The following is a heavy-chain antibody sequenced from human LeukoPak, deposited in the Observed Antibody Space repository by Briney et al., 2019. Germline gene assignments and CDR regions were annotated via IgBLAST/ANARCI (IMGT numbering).Heavy chain of an antibody. CDR2: FSGSGVST. V-gene: IGHV3-23*01. J-gene: IGHJ4*02. D-gene: IGHD5-24*01. CDR1: GFTFSNYA. Sequence: GGSLRLSCAASGFTFSNYAVSWVRQAPGRGLEWVSAFSGSGVSTYYADSVKGRFTISRDNSKNTLYLQMNSLRAEDTAVYYCAKAGSMATPTPYYFDYWGQGTLVTVSS. CDR3: AKAGSMATPTPYYFDY.